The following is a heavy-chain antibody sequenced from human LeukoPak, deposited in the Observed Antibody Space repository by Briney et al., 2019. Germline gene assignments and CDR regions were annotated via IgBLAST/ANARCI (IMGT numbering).Heavy chain of an antibody. CDR2: IYYSGST. D-gene: IGHD3-22*01. CDR1: GGSITSGGYS. Sequence: SETLSLTCALSGGSITSGGYSWSWIRQPPGKGLEWIGYIYYSGSTYYNPSLKSRVTISVDTSKNQFSLKLSSVTAADTAVYYCARAECDWDSSENYFDYWGQGTLVTVSS. V-gene: IGHV4-30-4*08. CDR3: ARAECDWDSSENYFDY. J-gene: IGHJ4*02.